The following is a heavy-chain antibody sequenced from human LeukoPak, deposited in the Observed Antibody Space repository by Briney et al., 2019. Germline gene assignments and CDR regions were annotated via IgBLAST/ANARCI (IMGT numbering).Heavy chain of an antibody. CDR3: ATGRYYYGSGSYSTDY. D-gene: IGHD3-10*01. CDR2: FDPEDGET. J-gene: IGHJ4*02. CDR1: GYTLTELS. Sequence: EASVKVSCKVSGYTLTELSMHWVRQAPGKGLEWMGGFDPEDGETIYAQKFQGRVTITEDTSTDTAYMELSSLRSEDTAVYYCATGRYYYGSGSYSTDYWGQGPLVTVSS. V-gene: IGHV1-24*01.